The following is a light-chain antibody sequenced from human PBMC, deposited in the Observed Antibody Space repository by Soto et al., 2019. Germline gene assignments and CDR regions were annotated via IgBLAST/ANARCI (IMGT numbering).Light chain of an antibody. CDR3: QQRSAGVT. Sequence: EIVMTQSPATLSVSPGEGATLSCRASQSVSSKLAWYQQKPGQAPRLLIYDASNRATATPPRFSGSGSGTDFTLTISSLEPEDFAVYYCQQRSAGVTFGQGTRREIK. J-gene: IGKJ5*01. CDR1: QSVSSK. CDR2: DAS. V-gene: IGKV3-11*01.